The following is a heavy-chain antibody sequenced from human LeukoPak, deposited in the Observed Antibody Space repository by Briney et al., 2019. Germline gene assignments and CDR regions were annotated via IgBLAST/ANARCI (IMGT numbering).Heavy chain of an antibody. D-gene: IGHD5-24*01. V-gene: IGHV3-66*01. Sequence: GGSLRLSCAASGFTFSDHHMSWVRQAPGKGLEWVSVIYSGGSTYYADSVKGRFTISRDNSKNTVYLQMNSLRAEDTAVYYCARESSGWLQLFDYWGQGTLFTVFS. CDR2: IYSGGST. J-gene: IGHJ4*02. CDR3: ARESSGWLQLFDY. CDR1: GFTFSDHH.